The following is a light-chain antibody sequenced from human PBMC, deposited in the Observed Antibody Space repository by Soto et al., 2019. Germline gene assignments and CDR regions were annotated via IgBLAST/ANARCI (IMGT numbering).Light chain of an antibody. V-gene: IGKV1-27*01. CDR1: QGISND. Sequence: DIQMTQSPSSLSASVGDRVTITCRASQGISNDLAWYQQNPGKVPKLLIYSAWTLQSGVPSRVSGSGSGTAFTLTISSLQPDDVATYYCQKYNSAPQTFGGGTKVEIK. CDR2: SAW. J-gene: IGKJ4*01. CDR3: QKYNSAPQT.